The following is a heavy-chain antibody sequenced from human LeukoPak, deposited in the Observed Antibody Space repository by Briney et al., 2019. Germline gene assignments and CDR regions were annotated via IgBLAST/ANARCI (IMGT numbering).Heavy chain of an antibody. CDR1: GGSISSSSYY. J-gene: IGHJ4*02. V-gene: IGHV4-39*07. CDR3: ARDDYVWGTSGFDY. Sequence: SETLSLTCTVSGGSISSSSYYWGWIRQPPGKGLEWIGSIYYSGSTYYNPSLKSRVTISVDTSKSQFSLKLSSVTAADTAVYYCARDDYVWGTSGFDYWGQGTLVTVSS. CDR2: IYYSGST. D-gene: IGHD3-16*01.